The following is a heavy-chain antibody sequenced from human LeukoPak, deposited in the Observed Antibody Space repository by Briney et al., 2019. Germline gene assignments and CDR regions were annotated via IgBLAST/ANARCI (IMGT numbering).Heavy chain of an antibody. J-gene: IGHJ5*02. CDR3: AGLATYYDFWSGFFHHNWFDP. CDR2: IYPGDSDT. V-gene: IGHV5-51*01. CDR1: GYSFTSYW. Sequence: GSSLKISSKGSGYSFTSYWIGWVRQMRGKRLECMGIIYPGDSDTRYSPSFQGQVTISADKSISTTYLQWSSLKASDTAMYSCAGLATYYDFWSGFFHHNWFDPWGQGTLVTVSS. D-gene: IGHD3-3*01.